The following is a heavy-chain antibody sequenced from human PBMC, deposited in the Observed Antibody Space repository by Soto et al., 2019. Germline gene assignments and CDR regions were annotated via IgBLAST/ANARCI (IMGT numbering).Heavy chain of an antibody. D-gene: IGHD4-17*01. Sequence: SETLSLTCTVSDGSISTYYWSWIRQPPGKGLEWIGYIYYSGSTNYNPSLKSRVTISVDTSKNQFSLKLSSVTAADTAVYYCARGSNYGDYVRWGQGTLVTVSS. CDR3: ARGSNYGDYVR. CDR1: DGSISTYY. CDR2: IYYSGST. J-gene: IGHJ4*02. V-gene: IGHV4-59*01.